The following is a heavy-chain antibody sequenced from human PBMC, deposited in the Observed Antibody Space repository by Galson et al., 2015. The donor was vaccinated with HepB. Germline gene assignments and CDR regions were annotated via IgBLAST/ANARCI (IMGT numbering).Heavy chain of an antibody. Sequence: SLRLSCAASGFTFSTYGIHWVRQAPGKGLEWVTFVRSDASDKYYADSVKGRFTISRDNSKNTLYLQMNSLRPEDTAVYYCAKGSGSGSYWFDYWGQGTLVTVSS. CDR3: AKGSGSGSYWFDY. J-gene: IGHJ4*02. D-gene: IGHD3-10*01. CDR2: VRSDASDK. CDR1: GFTFSTYG. V-gene: IGHV3-30*02.